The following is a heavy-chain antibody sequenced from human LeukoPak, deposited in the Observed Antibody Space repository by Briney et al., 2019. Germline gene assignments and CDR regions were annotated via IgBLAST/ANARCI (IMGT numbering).Heavy chain of an antibody. D-gene: IGHD1-26*01. CDR1: GYTFTNYG. CDR3: ARDIAPIVHQD. V-gene: IGHV1-18*01. CDR2: ISAYNGNT. Sequence: ASVKVSCKTSGYTFTNYGISWVRQAPGQGLEWMGWISAYNGNTNYVQKFQGRVTMTTDTSTSTVYMEVSSLRSDDTAVYYCARDIAPIVHQDWGQGTLVTVSS. J-gene: IGHJ4*02.